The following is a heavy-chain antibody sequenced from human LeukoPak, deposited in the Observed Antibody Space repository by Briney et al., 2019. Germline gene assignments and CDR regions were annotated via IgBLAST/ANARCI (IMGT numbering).Heavy chain of an antibody. Sequence: ASVKVSCKASGYTFTSYGISWVRQAPGQGLEWMGWISAYNGNTNYAQKLQGRVTMTTDTSTSTAYMELRSLRSDDTAVYYCARGARGYSGSYYYYYMDVWGKGTTVTVSS. V-gene: IGHV1-18*01. J-gene: IGHJ6*03. CDR2: ISAYNGNT. CDR1: GYTFTSYG. CDR3: ARGARGYSGSYYYYYMDV. D-gene: IGHD1-26*01.